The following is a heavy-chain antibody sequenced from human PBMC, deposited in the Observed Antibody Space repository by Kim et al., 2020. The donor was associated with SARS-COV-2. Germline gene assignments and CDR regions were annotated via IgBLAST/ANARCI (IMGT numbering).Heavy chain of an antibody. J-gene: IGHJ6*02. V-gene: IGHV1-46*01. Sequence: ASVKVSCKASGYTFTSYYMHWVRQAPGQGLEWMGIINPSGGSTSYAQKFQGRVTMTRDTSTSTVYMELSSLRSEDTAVYYCARVGLTNYYYYGMDVWGQGTTVTVSS. D-gene: IGHD3-16*01. CDR1: GYTFTSYY. CDR2: INPSGGST. CDR3: ARVGLTNYYYYGMDV.